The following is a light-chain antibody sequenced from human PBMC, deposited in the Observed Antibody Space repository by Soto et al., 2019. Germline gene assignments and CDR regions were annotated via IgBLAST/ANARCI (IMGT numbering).Light chain of an antibody. V-gene: IGLV1-47*02. Sequence: QSVLTQPPSASGTPGQRVTISCSGSSSNIGRNPVYWYQQVPGTAPKLLFYTNDQRPSGVPDRFSGSKSGTSASLAISGLRSGDEADYYCAAWDDSLSGPVFGGGTKLTVL. CDR3: AAWDDSLSGPV. J-gene: IGLJ3*02. CDR1: SSNIGRNP. CDR2: TND.